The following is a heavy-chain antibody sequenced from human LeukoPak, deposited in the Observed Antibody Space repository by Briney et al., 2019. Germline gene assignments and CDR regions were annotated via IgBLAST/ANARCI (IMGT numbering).Heavy chain of an antibody. Sequence: KPSETLSLTCTVSGYSISSGYYWGWIRQPPGKGLEWIGSIYHSGGTYYNPSLKSRVTISVDTSKNQFSLKLSSVTAADTAVYYCARSYLWELLGVAFDLWGQGTMVTVSS. CDR2: IYHSGGT. V-gene: IGHV4-38-2*02. J-gene: IGHJ3*01. D-gene: IGHD1-26*01. CDR1: GYSISSGYY. CDR3: ARSYLWELLGVAFDL.